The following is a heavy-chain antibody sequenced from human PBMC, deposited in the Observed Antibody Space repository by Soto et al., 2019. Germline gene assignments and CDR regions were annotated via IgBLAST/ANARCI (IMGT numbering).Heavy chain of an antibody. D-gene: IGHD3-16*02. V-gene: IGHV1-69*02. CDR2: IIPILGIA. CDR1: GGTFSSYT. J-gene: IGHJ4*02. CDR3: EMITFGGVIAPMIDY. Sequence: ASVKVSCKASGGTFSSYTISWVRQAPGQGLEWIGRIIPILGIAKYAQKFQGKVTITVDKSTSTAYMELSSLRSEDTAVYYCEMITFGGVIAPMIDYWGQGTLVTVSS.